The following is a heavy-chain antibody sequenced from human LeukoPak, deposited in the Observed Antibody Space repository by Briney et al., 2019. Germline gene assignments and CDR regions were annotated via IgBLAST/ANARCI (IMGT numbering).Heavy chain of an antibody. D-gene: IGHD4-17*01. CDR1: GYTFTSYY. V-gene: IGHV1-46*01. CDR2: INPSGGST. CDR3: ARGGGGYGDYTP. J-gene: IGHJ5*02. Sequence: ASVKVSCKASGYTFTSYYMHWVRQAPGQGLEWMGIINPSGGSTSYAQKFQGRVTMTRDTSTSTVCMELSSLRSGDTAVYYCARGGGGYGDYTPWGQGTLVTVSS.